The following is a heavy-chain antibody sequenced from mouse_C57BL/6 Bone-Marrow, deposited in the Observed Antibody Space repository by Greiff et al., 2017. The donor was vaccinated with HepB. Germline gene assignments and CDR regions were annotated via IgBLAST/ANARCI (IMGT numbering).Heavy chain of an antibody. D-gene: IGHD2-3*01. CDR3: ARIYDGYYDWFAY. CDR2: ISSGSSTI. V-gene: IGHV5-17*01. Sequence: EVKLMESGGGLVKPGGSLKLSCAASGFTFGDYGMHWVCQAPEKGLEWVAYISSGSSTIYYADTVKGRFTISRDNAKNTLFLQMTSLRSEDTAMYYCARIYDGYYDWFAYWGQGTLVTVSA. J-gene: IGHJ3*01. CDR1: GFTFGDYG.